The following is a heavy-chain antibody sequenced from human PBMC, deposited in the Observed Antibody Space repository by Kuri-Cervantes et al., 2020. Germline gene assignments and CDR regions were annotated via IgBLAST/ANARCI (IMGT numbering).Heavy chain of an antibody. CDR2: IYYSGDT. V-gene: IGHV4-30-4*01. CDR3: ARAPVVDIYRFDY. J-gene: IGHJ4*02. CDR1: GGSITSGDYY. Sequence: SETLSLTCTVSGGSITSGDYYWSWIRQPPGKGLEWIAYIYYSGDTYYNPSLKSRVTISTDTSKNQFSLKLSSVTAADTAVYYCARAPVVDIYRFDYWGQGTLVTVSS. D-gene: IGHD2-15*01.